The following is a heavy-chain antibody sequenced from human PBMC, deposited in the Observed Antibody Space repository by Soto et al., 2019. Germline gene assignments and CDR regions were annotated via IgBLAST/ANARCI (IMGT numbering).Heavy chain of an antibody. V-gene: IGHV3-33*06. CDR2: IWYDGSNK. J-gene: IGHJ3*02. CDR3: AKDLRATRASAFDI. D-gene: IGHD1-26*01. Sequence: GGSLRLSCAASGFTFSSYGMHWVRQAPGKGLEWVAVIWYDGSNKYYADSVKGRFTISRDNSKNTLYLQMNSLRAEDTAVYYCAKDLRATRASAFDIWGQGTMVTVSS. CDR1: GFTFSSYG.